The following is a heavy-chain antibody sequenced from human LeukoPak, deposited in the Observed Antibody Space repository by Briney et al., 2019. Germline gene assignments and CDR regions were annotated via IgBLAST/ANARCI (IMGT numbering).Heavy chain of an antibody. J-gene: IGHJ4*02. V-gene: IGHV3-23*01. CDR3: ATAYYYDSRGYDPLDY. D-gene: IGHD3-22*01. Sequence: QSGGFLRLSCAASGFTFSRHAMSWVRQAPGKGLEWVSGISGSGGFTYYADSVKGWFTISRDTSKNTLYLQMNSLRAEDTAVYYCATAYYYDSRGYDPLDYWGQGTLVTVSS. CDR2: ISGSGGFT. CDR1: GFTFSRHA.